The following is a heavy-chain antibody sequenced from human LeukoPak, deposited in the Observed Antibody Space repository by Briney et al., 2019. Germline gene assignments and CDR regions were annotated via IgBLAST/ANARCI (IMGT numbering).Heavy chain of an antibody. J-gene: IGHJ4*02. D-gene: IGHD3-22*01. CDR3: AKQSGSYYYDSTGYYFY. Sequence: GGSLRLSCAASGFTFSSFVMSWVRQAPGEGLEWVSALSGGGGSTYYADSVKGRFIISRDNFKNTLYLQINSLRAEDTAIYYCAKQSGSYYYDSTGYYFYWGQGTLVTVSS. V-gene: IGHV3-23*01. CDR2: LSGGGGST. CDR1: GFTFSSFV.